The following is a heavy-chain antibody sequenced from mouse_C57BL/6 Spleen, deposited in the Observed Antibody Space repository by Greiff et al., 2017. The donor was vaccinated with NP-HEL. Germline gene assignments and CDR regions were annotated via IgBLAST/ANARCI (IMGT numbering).Heavy chain of an antibody. CDR3: ARPGSSYEFAY. V-gene: IGHV1-69*01. CDR1: GYTFTSYW. D-gene: IGHD1-1*01. Sequence: QVQLQQPGAELVMPGASVKLSCKASGYTFTSYWMHWVKQRPGQGLGWIGEIDPSDSYTNYNQKFKGKSTLTVDKSSSTAYMQLSSLTSEDSAVYYCARPGSSYEFAYWGQGTLVTVSA. CDR2: IDPSDSYT. J-gene: IGHJ3*01.